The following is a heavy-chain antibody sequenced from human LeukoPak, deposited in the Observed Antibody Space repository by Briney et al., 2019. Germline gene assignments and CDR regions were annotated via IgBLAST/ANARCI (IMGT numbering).Heavy chain of an antibody. J-gene: IGHJ4*02. D-gene: IGHD1-7*01. CDR3: AREWDWNYDFDY. CDR1: GFTFSSYA. V-gene: IGHV3-30-3*01. CDR2: ISYDGSNK. Sequence: GRSLRLSCAASGFTFSSYAMHWVRQAPGKGLEWVAVISYDGSNKYYADSVKGRFTISRDNSKNTLYLQMNSLRAEDTAVYYCAREWDWNYDFDYWGQGTLVTVSS.